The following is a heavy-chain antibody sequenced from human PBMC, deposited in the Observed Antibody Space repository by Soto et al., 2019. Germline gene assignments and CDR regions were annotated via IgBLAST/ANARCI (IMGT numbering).Heavy chain of an antibody. D-gene: IGHD3-3*01. V-gene: IGHV3-23*01. CDR1: GFTFSSYA. J-gene: IGHJ6*02. CDR3: AKDGSLRFAMDV. Sequence: PGGSLRLSCAASGFTFSSYAMSWVRQAPGKGLEWVSAISGSGGSTYYADSVKGRFTISRDNSKSTLYLQMNSLRAEDTAVYYYAKDGSLRFAMDVWGQGTTVTVSS. CDR2: ISGSGGST.